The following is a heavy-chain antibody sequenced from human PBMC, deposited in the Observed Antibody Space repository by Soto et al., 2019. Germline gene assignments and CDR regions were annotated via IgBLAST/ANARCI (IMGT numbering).Heavy chain of an antibody. CDR2: INSDGSIT. CDR1: GFTFSSYW. CDR3: VRYPRSVGGSYRPDY. D-gene: IGHD3-16*02. J-gene: IGHJ4*02. Sequence: EVKLVESGGGLVQPGGSLRLSCAASGFTFSSYWMHWVRQVPEKGLVWVSRINSDGSITNYADAVKGRFTISRDNVKNTLYLQMNSLRAEDTAVYYCVRYPRSVGGSYRPDYWGQGTLVTVSA. V-gene: IGHV3-74*01.